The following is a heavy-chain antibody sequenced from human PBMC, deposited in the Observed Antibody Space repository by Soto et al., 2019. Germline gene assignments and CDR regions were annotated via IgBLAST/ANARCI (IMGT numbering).Heavy chain of an antibody. CDR1: GFTFSSYT. D-gene: IGHD6-19*01. CDR2: ISYDENNK. J-gene: IGHJ4*02. CDR3: ARDPYSSGWLDY. Sequence: QVQLVESGGGVVQPGRSLRLSCAASGFTFSSYTMHWVRQAPGKGLEWVAVISYDENNKYYADSVKGRFTISRDNSKNPLYLQMNSLRGEDTAVYYCARDPYSSGWLDYWGQGTLVTGSS. V-gene: IGHV3-30-3*01.